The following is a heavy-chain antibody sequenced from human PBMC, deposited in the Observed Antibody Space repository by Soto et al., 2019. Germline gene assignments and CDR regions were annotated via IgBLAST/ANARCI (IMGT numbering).Heavy chain of an antibody. CDR1: GFTFSDYY. J-gene: IGHJ6*02. CDR3: ARGHYGLDV. V-gene: IGHV3-11*01. CDR2: IGTSGNTI. Sequence: GSLRLSCAASGFTFSDYYMSWIRQAPGKGLEWVSYIGTSGNTIYYGDSVKGRLTISRDNAKNSLYLQMNSLRVEDTAVYYCARGHYGLDVWGQGTTVTVSS.